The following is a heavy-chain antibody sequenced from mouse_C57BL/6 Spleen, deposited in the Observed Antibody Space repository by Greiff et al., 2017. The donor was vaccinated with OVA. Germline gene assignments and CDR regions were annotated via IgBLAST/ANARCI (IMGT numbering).Heavy chain of an antibody. CDR2: IGPANGNT. CDR3: ASITTRTN. CDR1: GFNIKNSY. V-gene: IGHV14-3*01. J-gene: IGHJ4*01. D-gene: IGHD1-1*01. Sequence: VQLQQSVAELVRPGASVKLSCTASGFNIKNSYMHWVQQRPEQGLEWIARIGPANGNTKYAPKFQGKATITADTSSNTAYLQLSSLTSEDTAIYYCASITTRTNWGQGTSVTVSS.